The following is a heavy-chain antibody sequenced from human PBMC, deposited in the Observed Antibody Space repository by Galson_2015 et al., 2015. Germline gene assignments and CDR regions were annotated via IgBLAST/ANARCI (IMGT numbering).Heavy chain of an antibody. Sequence: CAISGDSVSSNSAAWNWIRQSPSRGLEWLGRTYYRSKWYNDYAVSVKSRITINPDTSKNQFSLQLNSVTPEDTAVYYCARERGLDYYDSSGYTAFDYWGQGTLVTVSS. J-gene: IGHJ4*02. D-gene: IGHD3-22*01. CDR3: ARERGLDYYDSSGYTAFDY. V-gene: IGHV6-1*01. CDR2: TYYRSKWYN. CDR1: GDSVSSNSAA.